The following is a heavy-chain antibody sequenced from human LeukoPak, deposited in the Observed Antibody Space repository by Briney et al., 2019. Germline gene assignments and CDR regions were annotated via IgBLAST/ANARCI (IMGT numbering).Heavy chain of an antibody. D-gene: IGHD3-10*01. J-gene: IGHJ4*02. CDR3: AKGLYGSGSYYEFEY. CDR1: GFTFSSHA. V-gene: IGHV3-23*01. CDR2: ISGSGDST. Sequence: GGSLRLSCAASGFTFSSHAMSWVRQAPGKGLEWVSSISGSGDSTYYADSVKGRFTISRDNSKNTLYLQMNSLRAEDTAVYYCAKGLYGSGSYYEFEYWGQGTLVTVSS.